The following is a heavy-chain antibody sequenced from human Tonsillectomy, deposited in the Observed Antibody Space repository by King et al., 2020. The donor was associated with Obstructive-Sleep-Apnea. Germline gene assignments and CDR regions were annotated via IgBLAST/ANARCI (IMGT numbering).Heavy chain of an antibody. CDR3: ARSTVFGLLIYYGMDV. CDR2: IDSDGSST. Sequence: EVQLVESGGGLVQPGGSLRLSCAASGFTFYSYWMHWVRQAPGEGLVWVSRIDSDGSSTSYADSVKGRFTISRDNAKNTLYLQMNSLRAEDTAVYYCARSTVFGLLIYYGMDVWGQGTTVTVSS. D-gene: IGHD3/OR15-3a*01. V-gene: IGHV3-74*01. J-gene: IGHJ6*02. CDR1: GFTFYSYW.